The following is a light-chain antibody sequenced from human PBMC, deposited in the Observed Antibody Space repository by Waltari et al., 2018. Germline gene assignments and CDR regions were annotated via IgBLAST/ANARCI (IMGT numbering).Light chain of an antibody. CDR3: HSRDGSGVGGS. CDR2: DKN. V-gene: IGLV3-19*01. J-gene: IGLJ2*01. Sequence: SSELTQDPAVSVAMGQTVRITCQGDRLRSSYASWYQQRPGQAPILVMYDKNNRPSGVPDRFSGSSSDDAASLTITGAQAEDEGSYYCHSRDGSGVGGSFGGGTKLTVL. CDR1: RLRSSY.